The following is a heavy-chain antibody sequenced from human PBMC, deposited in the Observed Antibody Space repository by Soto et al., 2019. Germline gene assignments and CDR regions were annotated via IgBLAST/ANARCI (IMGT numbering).Heavy chain of an antibody. CDR3: ARFYASGSYPYDY. CDR2: ISAYNGNT. V-gene: IGHV1-18*01. Sequence: ASVKVSCKASGYTFTTYGISWVRQAPGQGLEWMGWISAYNGNTNYAQNLQGRVTMTTDTSTSTAYMELRSLRSDDTSVYYCARFYASGSYPYDYWGQGTLVTVSS. D-gene: IGHD3-10*01. CDR1: GYTFTTYG. J-gene: IGHJ4*02.